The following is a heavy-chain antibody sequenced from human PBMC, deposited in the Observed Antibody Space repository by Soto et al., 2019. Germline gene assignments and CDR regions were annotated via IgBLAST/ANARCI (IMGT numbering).Heavy chain of an antibody. D-gene: IGHD6-13*01. Sequence: GSANLSCKASGYTFTSYGISWVRQAPGQGLEWMGWISAYDGNTNYAQKLQGRVTMTTDTSTSTAYMELRSLRSNDTAVYYCARAMPGTNWFDNWDQGTMVAVSS. V-gene: IGHV1-18*04. CDR2: ISAYDGNT. J-gene: IGHJ5*01. CDR1: GYTFTSYG. CDR3: ARAMPGTNWFDN.